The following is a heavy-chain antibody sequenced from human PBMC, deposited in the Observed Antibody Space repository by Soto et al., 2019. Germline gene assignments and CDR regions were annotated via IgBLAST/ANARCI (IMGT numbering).Heavy chain of an antibody. Sequence: EVQLLESGGGLVQPGGSLRLSCAASGFTFGSYGMSWVRQAPGKGLEWVSGITLSGGSTYYADSVKGRFTICRDNSKNTLYLQMNSLRAEDTAVYYCVRNLGFFDYWSQGTLVTVSS. CDR1: GFTFGSYG. CDR3: VRNLGFFDY. J-gene: IGHJ4*02. V-gene: IGHV3-23*01. CDR2: ITLSGGST.